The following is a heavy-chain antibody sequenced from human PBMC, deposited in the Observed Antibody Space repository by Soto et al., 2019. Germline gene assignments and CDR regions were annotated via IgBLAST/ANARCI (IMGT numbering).Heavy chain of an antibody. Sequence: SETLSLTCSVSGASIYNGGYFWSWIRQSPGKGLEWIGHIHNSGSPYYNPSLKSRVTISVDTSKNQFSLKLSSVTAADTAVYYCARGAAGWELLPGPLYYFDYWGQGTLVTVSS. V-gene: IGHV4-30-4*01. CDR1: GASIYNGGYF. J-gene: IGHJ4*02. CDR2: IHNSGSP. CDR3: ARGAAGWELLPGPLYYFDY. D-gene: IGHD1-26*01.